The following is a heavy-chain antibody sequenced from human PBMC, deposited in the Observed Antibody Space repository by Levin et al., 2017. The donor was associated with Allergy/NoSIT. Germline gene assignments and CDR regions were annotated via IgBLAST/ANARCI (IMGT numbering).Heavy chain of an antibody. CDR2: IYHSGRT. Sequence: SETLSLTCAVSGYSISSGYYWGWIRQSPGKELEWIASIYHSGRTYYNPSLKSRVTISVDTSKNQFSLKLSSVTASDTAVYYCARDGSPLGNWYLDLWGRGTLIIVSS. J-gene: IGHJ2*01. D-gene: IGHD7-27*01. CDR3: ARDGSPLGNWYLDL. V-gene: IGHV4-38-2*02. CDR1: GYSISSGYY.